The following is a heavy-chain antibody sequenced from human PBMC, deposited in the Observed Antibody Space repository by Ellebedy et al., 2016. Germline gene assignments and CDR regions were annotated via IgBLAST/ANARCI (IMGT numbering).Heavy chain of an antibody. J-gene: IGHJ2*01. CDR3: ARASMFYFGSVTSKYLDF. Sequence: GSLRLXXAASGFTFSDYYMTWIRKPPGKGMEWIGEVYHSGSTNFNPSLKSRVTISLDQSKNHLSLTLSSVTAADTAVYYCARASMFYFGSVTSKYLDFWGRGTLVTVSS. CDR1: GFTFSDYY. V-gene: IGHV4-34*01. D-gene: IGHD3-10*01. CDR2: VYHSGST.